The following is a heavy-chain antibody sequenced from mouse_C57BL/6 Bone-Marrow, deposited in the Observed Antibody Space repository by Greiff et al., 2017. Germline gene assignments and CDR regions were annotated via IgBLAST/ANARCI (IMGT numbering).Heavy chain of an antibody. D-gene: IGHD1-1*01. CDR2: IRSKSNNYAT. J-gene: IGHJ3*01. CDR1: GFSFNTYA. CDR3: AGGSSYWFAY. V-gene: IGHV10-1*01. Sequence: EVQLVVSGGGLVQPKGSLKLSCAASGFSFNTYAMNWVRQAPGKGLEWVARIRSKSNNYATSYADSVKDRFTISSDDSERMLYLQMNHLKTEDTAMYCCAGGSSYWFAYWGQGTLVTVSA.